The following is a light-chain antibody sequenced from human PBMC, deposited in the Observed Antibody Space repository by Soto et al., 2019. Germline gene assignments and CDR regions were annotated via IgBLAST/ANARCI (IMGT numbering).Light chain of an antibody. CDR2: GAS. V-gene: IGKV3-15*01. CDR3: QQYNNWPMYT. CDR1: QSVRSN. Sequence: EIVMTQSPATLSVSPGERATLSCRASQSVRSNLAWYQQKPCQAPRLLIYGASTRATGIPARFSGSGSGTEFTLTISSLQFEDFAVYYCQQYNNWPMYTFGQGTKLEIK. J-gene: IGKJ2*01.